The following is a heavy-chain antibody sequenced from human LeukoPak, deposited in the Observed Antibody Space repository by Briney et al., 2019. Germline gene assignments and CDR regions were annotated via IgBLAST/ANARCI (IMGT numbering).Heavy chain of an antibody. CDR3: ARDAYDSATVFDY. CDR1: GFTVSSNY. Sequence: GGSLRLSCAASGFTVSSNYMSWVRQAPGKGLEWVSVIYSGGSTYYADSVKGRFTISRDNSKNTLYLQMNSLRAEDTAVYYCARDAYDSATVFDYWGQGTLVTVSS. CDR2: IYSGGST. J-gene: IGHJ4*02. D-gene: IGHD2-15*01. V-gene: IGHV3-66*01.